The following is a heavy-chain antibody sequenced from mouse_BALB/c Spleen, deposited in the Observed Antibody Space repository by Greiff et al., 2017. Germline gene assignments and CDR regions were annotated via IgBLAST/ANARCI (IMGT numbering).Heavy chain of an antibody. V-gene: IGHV14-3*02. D-gene: IGHD1-1*01. Sequence: VQLQQSGAELVKPGASVKLSCTASGFNIKDTYMHWVKQRPEQGLEWIGRIDPANGNTKYDPKFQGKATITADTSSNTAYLQLSSLTSEDTAVYYCAPITTADYWGQGTTLTVSS. CDR3: APITTADY. J-gene: IGHJ2*01. CDR2: IDPANGNT. CDR1: GFNIKDTY.